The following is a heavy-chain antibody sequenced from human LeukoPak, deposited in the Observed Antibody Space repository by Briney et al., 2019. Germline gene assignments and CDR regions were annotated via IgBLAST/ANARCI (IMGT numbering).Heavy chain of an antibody. Sequence: SETLSLTCAVYGGSFSGYYWSWIRQPPGKGLEWIGEINHSGSTNYNPSLKSRVTISVDTSKNQFSLKLSSVTAADTAVYYCARRAAHPIDYWGQGTLVTVSS. D-gene: IGHD6-6*01. V-gene: IGHV4-34*01. CDR1: GGSFSGYY. CDR2: INHSGST. CDR3: ARRAAHPIDY. J-gene: IGHJ4*02.